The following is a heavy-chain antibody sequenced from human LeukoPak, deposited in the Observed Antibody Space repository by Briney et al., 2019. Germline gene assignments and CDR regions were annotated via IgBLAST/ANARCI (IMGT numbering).Heavy chain of an antibody. CDR1: GFTFSSFW. CDR2: IWYDGSNK. V-gene: IGHV3-33*08. D-gene: IGHD4-17*01. Sequence: GGSLRLSCAASGFTFSSFWMGWVRQAPGKGLEWVAVIWYDGSNKYYADSVKGRFTISRDNSKSTLYLQMNSLRAEDTAVYYCARDRGTVNYFDYWGQGTLVTVSS. CDR3: ARDRGTVNYFDY. J-gene: IGHJ4*02.